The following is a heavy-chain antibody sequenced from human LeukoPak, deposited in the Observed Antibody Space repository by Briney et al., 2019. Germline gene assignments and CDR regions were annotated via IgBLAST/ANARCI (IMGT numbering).Heavy chain of an antibody. J-gene: IGHJ6*02. CDR3: ARDRGGMDV. D-gene: IGHD3-10*01. Sequence: GSLRLSCAGSGFTFNNYAMSWVRQAPGEGLRWVSNINLGGSGPYHAASVKGRFTISRDNSKITLHLQLNSLRADDTPVYYWARDRGGMDVWGQGTTVTVSS. V-gene: IGHV3-23*01. CDR1: GFTFNNYA. CDR2: INLGGSGP.